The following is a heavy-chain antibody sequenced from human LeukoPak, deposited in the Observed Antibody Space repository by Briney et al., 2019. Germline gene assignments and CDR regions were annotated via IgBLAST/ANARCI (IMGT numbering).Heavy chain of an antibody. CDR2: IYYSGST. Sequence: PSETLSLTCTVSGGSISSGGYYWSWIRQHPEKGLEWIGYIYYSGSTYYNPSLKSRVTISVDTSKNQFSLKLSSVTAADTAVYYCARCITMVRGVPYYFDYWGQGTLVTVSS. CDR1: GGSISSGGYY. CDR3: ARCITMVRGVPYYFDY. V-gene: IGHV4-31*03. J-gene: IGHJ4*02. D-gene: IGHD3-10*01.